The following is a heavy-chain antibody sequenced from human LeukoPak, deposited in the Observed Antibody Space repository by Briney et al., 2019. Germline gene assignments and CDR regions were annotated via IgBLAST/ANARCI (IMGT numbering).Heavy chain of an antibody. CDR2: MNPNSGNT. J-gene: IGHJ4*02. CDR3: ARGGPAAGKY. CDR1: GYTFTSYD. Sequence: ASVKVSCKASGYTFTSYDINWVRQATGQGLEWMGWMNPNSGNTGYAQKFQGRVTITRDTSASTAYMELSSLRSEDTAVYYCARGGPAAGKYWGQGTLVTVSS. D-gene: IGHD6-13*01. V-gene: IGHV1-8*01.